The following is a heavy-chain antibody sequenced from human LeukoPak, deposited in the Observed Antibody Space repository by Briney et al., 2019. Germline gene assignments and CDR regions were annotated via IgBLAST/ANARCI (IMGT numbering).Heavy chain of an antibody. Sequence: NSSETLSLTCTVSGGSISSYYWSWIRQPAGKGLEWIGLIYTSGSTNYNPSLKSRVTMSVDTSKNQFSLKLSSVTAADTAVYYCARDLRWYSSSWYDKKNWFDPWGQGTLVTVSS. CDR3: ARDLRWYSSSWYDKKNWFDP. CDR1: GGSISSYY. D-gene: IGHD6-13*01. J-gene: IGHJ5*02. CDR2: IYTSGST. V-gene: IGHV4-4*07.